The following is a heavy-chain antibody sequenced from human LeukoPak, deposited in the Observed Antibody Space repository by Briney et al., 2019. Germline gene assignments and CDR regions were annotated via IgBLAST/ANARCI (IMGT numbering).Heavy chain of an antibody. D-gene: IGHD6-19*01. J-gene: IGHJ4*02. CDR2: ISASGGST. CDR3: VGGSGWLFDY. Sequence: GGSLRLSCAASEFTFSSYAMSWVRQAPGKGLEWVSAISASGGSTYYADSVKGRFTISRDNAENSLSLQMNSLRGDDTAIYYCVGGSGWLFDYWGQGTLVTVSS. V-gene: IGHV3-23*01. CDR1: EFTFSSYA.